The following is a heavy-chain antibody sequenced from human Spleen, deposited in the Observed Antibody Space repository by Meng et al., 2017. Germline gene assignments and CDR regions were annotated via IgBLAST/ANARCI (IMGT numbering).Heavy chain of an antibody. J-gene: IGHJ4*02. Sequence: KVSCKGSGYTFISYWIGWVRQMPGKGLEWMGIIYPGDSDTTYSPSFQGQVTISADRSISSAYLQWSSLKASDTAIYYCARLGQHYDSSGYYYDYWGQGTRVTVSS. CDR1: GYTFISYW. D-gene: IGHD3-22*01. CDR2: IYPGDSDT. CDR3: ARLGQHYDSSGYYYDY. V-gene: IGHV5-51*01.